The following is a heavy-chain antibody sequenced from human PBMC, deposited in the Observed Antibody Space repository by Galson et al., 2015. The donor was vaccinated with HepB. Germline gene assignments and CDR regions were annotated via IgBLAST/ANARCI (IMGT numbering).Heavy chain of an antibody. CDR2: ISADNGNT. CDR1: GYTFTSYG. Sequence: SVKVSCKASGYTFTSYGISWVRQAPGQGLEWMGWISADNGNTNYAQKLQGRVTMTTDTSTSTAYMELRSLRSEDTAVYYCARDLLYCSGGSCYSISPTDAFDIWGQGTMVTVSS. J-gene: IGHJ3*02. V-gene: IGHV1-18*01. CDR3: ARDLLYCSGGSCYSISPTDAFDI. D-gene: IGHD2-15*01.